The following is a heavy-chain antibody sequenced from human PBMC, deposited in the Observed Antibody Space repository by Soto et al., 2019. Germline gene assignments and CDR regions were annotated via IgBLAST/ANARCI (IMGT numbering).Heavy chain of an antibody. CDR1: GGSISSYY. Sequence: SETLSLTCTVSGGSISSYYWSWIRQPPGKGLEWIGYIYYSGSTNYNPSLKSRVTISVDTSKNQFSLKLSSVTAADTAVYYCARVLSPFGVVMGFDPWGQGTLVTVSS. CDR3: ARVLSPFGVVMGFDP. J-gene: IGHJ5*02. V-gene: IGHV4-59*01. CDR2: IYYSGST. D-gene: IGHD3-3*01.